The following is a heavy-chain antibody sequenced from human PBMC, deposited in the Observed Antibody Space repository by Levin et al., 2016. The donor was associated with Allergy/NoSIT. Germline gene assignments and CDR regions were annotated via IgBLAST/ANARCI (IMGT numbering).Heavy chain of an antibody. Sequence: WIRQPPGKGLEWIGFIYYTGNTNYNPSLKSRVTISLDPSKNQFSLKLSSVTAADTAVYYCARRGYSSGSYPFDYWGQGTLVTVSS. D-gene: IGHD6-19*01. V-gene: IGHV4-59*08. CDR3: ARRGYSSGSYPFDY. J-gene: IGHJ4*02. CDR2: IYYTGNT.